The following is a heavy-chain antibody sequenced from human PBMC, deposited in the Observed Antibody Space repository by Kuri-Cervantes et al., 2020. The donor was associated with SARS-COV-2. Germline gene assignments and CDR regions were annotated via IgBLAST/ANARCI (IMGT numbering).Heavy chain of an antibody. CDR1: GFNFSRTD. D-gene: IGHD3-16*01. J-gene: IGHJ4*02. V-gene: IGHV3-33*08. CDR3: ARGRIMITFGGVEPFDY. Sequence: GESLKISCAASGFNFSRTDMHWVRQAPGKGLEWVAVIWYDGSNKYYADSVKGRFTISRDNSKNTLYLQMNSLRAEDTAVYYCARGRIMITFGGVEPFDYWGQGTLVTVSS. CDR2: IWYDGSNK.